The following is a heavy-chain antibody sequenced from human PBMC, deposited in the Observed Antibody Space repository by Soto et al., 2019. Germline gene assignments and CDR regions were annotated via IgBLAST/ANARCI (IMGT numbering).Heavy chain of an antibody. Sequence: SETLSLTCTVSGGSISSSSYYWGWIRQPPGKGLEWIGSIYYSGSTYYNPSLKSRVTISVDTSKNQFSLKLSSVTAADTAVYYCARGHGSGPYYYYYMDVWGKGTTVTVSS. V-gene: IGHV4-39*01. CDR1: GGSISSSSYY. D-gene: IGHD3-10*01. J-gene: IGHJ6*03. CDR2: IYYSGST. CDR3: ARGHGSGPYYYYYMDV.